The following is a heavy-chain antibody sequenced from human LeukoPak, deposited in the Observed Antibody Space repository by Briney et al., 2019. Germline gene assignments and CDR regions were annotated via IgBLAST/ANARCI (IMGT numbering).Heavy chain of an antibody. Sequence: AASVKVSCKASGYTFTSYGISWVRQAPGQGLEWMGWISAYNGNTNYAQKLQGRVTMTTDTSTSTAYMELRSLRSDDTAVYYCARDDCSSTSCYYYHMDVWGKGTTVTVSS. J-gene: IGHJ6*03. CDR2: ISAYNGNT. V-gene: IGHV1-18*01. CDR1: GYTFTSYG. D-gene: IGHD2-2*01. CDR3: ARDDCSSTSCYYYHMDV.